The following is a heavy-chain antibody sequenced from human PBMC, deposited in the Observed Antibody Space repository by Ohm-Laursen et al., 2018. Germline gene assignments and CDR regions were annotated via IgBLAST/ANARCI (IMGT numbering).Heavy chain of an antibody. D-gene: IGHD1-1*01. CDR1: GFTFDDYA. J-gene: IGHJ4*02. V-gene: IGHV3-9*01. Sequence: SLRLSCAASGFTFDDYAMHWVRQAPGKGLEWVSGVSWNSATIGYADSVKGRFTISRDNAKNSLFLQMNSLRAEDTAVYYCARHSSTGNYFDYWGQGTLVTVSS. CDR2: VSWNSATI. CDR3: ARHSSTGNYFDY.